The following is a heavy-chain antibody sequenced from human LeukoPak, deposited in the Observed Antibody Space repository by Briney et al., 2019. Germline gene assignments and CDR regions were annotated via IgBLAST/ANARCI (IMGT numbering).Heavy chain of an antibody. V-gene: IGHV1-46*01. CDR3: AREGSNGYIVVEPAAIHFDY. CDR2: INPSGGST. J-gene: IGHJ4*02. CDR1: GYTFTSYY. D-gene: IGHD2-2*01. Sequence: ASVKVSCKASGYTFTSYYMHWVRQAPGQGLEWMGIINPSGGSTSYAQKFQGRVTMTRDTSISTAYMELSRLRSDDTAVYYCAREGSNGYIVVEPAAIHFDYWGQGTLVTVSS.